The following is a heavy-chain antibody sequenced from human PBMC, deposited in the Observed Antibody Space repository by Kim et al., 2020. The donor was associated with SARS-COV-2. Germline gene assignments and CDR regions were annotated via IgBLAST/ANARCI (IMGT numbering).Heavy chain of an antibody. CDR2: ISGSGGST. V-gene: IGHV3-23*01. Sequence: GGSLRLSCAASGFTFSSYAMSWVRQAPGKGLEWVSAISGSGGSTYYADSVKGRFTISRDNSKNTLYLQMNSLRAEDTAVYYCATGSAMVRGVLGAFDIWGQGTMVTVSS. D-gene: IGHD3-10*01. J-gene: IGHJ3*02. CDR3: ATGSAMVRGVLGAFDI. CDR1: GFTFSSYA.